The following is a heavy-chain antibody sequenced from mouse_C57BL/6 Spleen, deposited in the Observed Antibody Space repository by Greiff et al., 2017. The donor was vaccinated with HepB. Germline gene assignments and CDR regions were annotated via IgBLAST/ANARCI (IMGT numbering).Heavy chain of an antibody. J-gene: IGHJ2*01. CDR2: ISDGGSYT. V-gene: IGHV5-4*01. D-gene: IGHD2-3*01. CDR1: GFTFSSYA. Sequence: EVQLVESGGGLVKPGGSLKLSCAASGFTFSSYAMSWVRQTPEKRLEWVATISDGGSYTYYPDNVKGRFTISRDNAKNNLYLQMSHLKSEDTAMYYCARDRIYDGYYVGFYFDYWGQGTTLTVSS. CDR3: ARDRIYDGYYVGFYFDY.